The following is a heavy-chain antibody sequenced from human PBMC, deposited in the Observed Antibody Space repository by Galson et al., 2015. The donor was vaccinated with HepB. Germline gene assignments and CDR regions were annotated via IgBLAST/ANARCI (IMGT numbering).Heavy chain of an antibody. CDR2: IYNGGTT. CDR1: EFTAGSSY. D-gene: IGHD6-19*01. V-gene: IGHV3-53*04. J-gene: IGHJ1*01. Sequence: SLRLSCAVSEFTAGSSYMTWVRQAPGKGLESVSVIYNGGTTKYADSVKGRFTISRHSSSNSVYRQMNSLRAEDTAVYYCARAHTNGWLAIEHWGQGTLVTVSS. CDR3: ARAHTNGWLAIEH.